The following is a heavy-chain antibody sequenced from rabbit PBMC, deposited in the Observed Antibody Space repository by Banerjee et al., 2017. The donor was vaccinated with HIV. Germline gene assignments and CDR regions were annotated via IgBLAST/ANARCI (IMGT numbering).Heavy chain of an antibody. Sequence: QSLEESGGDLVKPGASLTLTCTASGFSFSGGYDMCWFRQAPGKGPEWIACIDGDSHTYYASWAKGRFTISKTSSTTVDLQMTSLTAADTASYFCARDLAGVIGWNFGLWGQGTLVTVS. V-gene: IGHV1S40*01. CDR2: IDGDSHT. D-gene: IGHD4-1*01. CDR3: ARDLAGVIGWNFGL. J-gene: IGHJ3*01. CDR1: GFSFSGGYD.